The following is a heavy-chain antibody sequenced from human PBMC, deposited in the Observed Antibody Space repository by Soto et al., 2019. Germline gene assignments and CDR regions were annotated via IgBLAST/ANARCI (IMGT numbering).Heavy chain of an antibody. D-gene: IGHD2-8*01. CDR3: ARDGMVYANYYYYRMDV. Sequence: GGSLRLSCAASGFTFSSYGMHWVRQAPGKGLEWVAVIWYDGSNKYYADSVKGRFTISRDNSKNTLYLQMNSLRAEDTAVYYCARDGMVYANYYYYRMDVWGQGTTVTVSS. CDR2: IWYDGSNK. J-gene: IGHJ6*02. CDR1: GFTFSSYG. V-gene: IGHV3-33*01.